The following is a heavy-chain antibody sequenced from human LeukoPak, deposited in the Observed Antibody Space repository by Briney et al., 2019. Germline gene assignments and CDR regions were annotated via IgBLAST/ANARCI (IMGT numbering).Heavy chain of an antibody. D-gene: IGHD3-16*01. CDR3: ARGRYGWLPFDY. J-gene: IGHJ4*02. V-gene: IGHV4-4*07. CDR2: MYTSGST. CDR1: GGSISSYY. Sequence: SETLSLTCTVSGGSISSYYWSWIRQPAGKGLEWIGRMYTSGSTNYNPSLKSRVTISVDTSKNQFTLKLSSVTAADTAVYYCARGRYGWLPFDYWGQGTLVTVSS.